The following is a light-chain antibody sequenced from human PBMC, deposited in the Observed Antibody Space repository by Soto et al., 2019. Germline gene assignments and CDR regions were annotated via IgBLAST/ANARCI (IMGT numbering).Light chain of an antibody. Sequence: VIWMTQSPSLFSTSTGDRVTLSCRMAQAIRSYLSWFQEEPGKAPELLIYAASTLQSGVPSRFSGSGSRADFTLTINCLQSENFATYYCQQYYRFPRTFGQGTNLEIK. V-gene: IGKV1D-8*01. J-gene: IGKJ2*01. CDR3: QQYYRFPRT. CDR2: AAS. CDR1: QAIRSY.